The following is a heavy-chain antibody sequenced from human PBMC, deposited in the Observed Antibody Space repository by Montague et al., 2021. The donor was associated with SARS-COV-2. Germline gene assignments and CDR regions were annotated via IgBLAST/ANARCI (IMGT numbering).Heavy chain of an antibody. CDR2: IYYSGST. J-gene: IGHJ4*02. D-gene: IGHD3-3*01. Sequence: SETLSLTCTVSGGSMSDYYWTWIRQPPGKGLEWIGYIYYSGSTNYNPSLKSRVTISVDTSKNQFSLKLSSVTAADTAVYYCARAPVAHITIFGVVTSFDYWGQGTLVTVSS. V-gene: IGHV4-59*01. CDR3: ARAPVAHITIFGVVTSFDY. CDR1: GGSMSDYY.